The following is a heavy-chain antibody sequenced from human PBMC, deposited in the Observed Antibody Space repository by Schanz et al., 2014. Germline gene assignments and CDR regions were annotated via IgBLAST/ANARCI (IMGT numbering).Heavy chain of an antibody. CDR1: GFSVSSHF. CDR2: IYSGGDT. Sequence: EVQLVESGGGLVQPGGSLRLSCAASGFSVSSHFMTWVRQAPGKGLEWVSLIYSGGDTNYAGSVKGRFTISRDGSKNTLYRQMNSLSAEDTAVYYCARKTDSSGTGDYWGQGTLVTVSS. J-gene: IGHJ4*02. V-gene: IGHV3-66*01. CDR3: ARKTDSSGTGDY. D-gene: IGHD6-19*01.